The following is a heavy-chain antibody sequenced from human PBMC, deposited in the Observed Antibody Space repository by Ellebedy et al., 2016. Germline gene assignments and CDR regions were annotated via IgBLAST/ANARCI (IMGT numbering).Heavy chain of an antibody. CDR2: IIPIFGTA. Sequence: SVKVSXXASGGTFSSYAISWVRQAPGQGLEWMGGIIPIFGTANYAQKFQGRVTITADESTSTAYMELSSLRSEDTAVYYCATLGCSSTSCPLDYWGQGTLVTVSS. J-gene: IGHJ4*02. D-gene: IGHD2-2*01. V-gene: IGHV1-69*13. CDR1: GGTFSSYA. CDR3: ATLGCSSTSCPLDY.